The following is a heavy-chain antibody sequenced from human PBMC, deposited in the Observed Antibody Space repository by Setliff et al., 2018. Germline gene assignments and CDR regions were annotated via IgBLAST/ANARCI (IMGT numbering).Heavy chain of an antibody. D-gene: IGHD5-18*01. Sequence: ASVKVSCKTSGYSFTNYGINWVRQAPGQGLEWMGWNSVYAREFQGRVTMTIDTPTSTAYMELRSLRSDDTAVYYCAREFPYVDTGAYYFDYWGQGTLVTVSS. CDR1: GYSFTNYG. CDR2: NSV. J-gene: IGHJ4*02. CDR3: AREFPYVDTGAYYFDY. V-gene: IGHV1-18*01.